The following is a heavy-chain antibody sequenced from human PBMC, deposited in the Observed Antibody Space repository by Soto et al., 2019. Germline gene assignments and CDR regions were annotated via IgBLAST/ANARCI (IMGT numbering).Heavy chain of an antibody. Sequence: QVQLSQFGAEVKKPGASVKVSCKASGYSFTNFHIHWVRQAPGQGLEWMGMIDPSGGITRDAQRLQGSITMTRDASTSTVYVELRSLTSEVTAVYYCARDVIGHDNDKTIGYYFDHWGQGTLVTVSS. CDR3: ARDVIGHDNDKTIGYYFDH. J-gene: IGHJ4*02. CDR1: GYSFTNFH. D-gene: IGHD3-16*01. V-gene: IGHV1-46*01. CDR2: IDPSGGIT.